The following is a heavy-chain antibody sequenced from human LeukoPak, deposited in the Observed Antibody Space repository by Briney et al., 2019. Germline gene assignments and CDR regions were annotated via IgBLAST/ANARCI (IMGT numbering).Heavy chain of an antibody. D-gene: IGHD6-13*01. CDR1: GYTFTSYY. Sequence: ASVKVSCKTSGYTFTSYYISWVRQAPGQGLEWMAWISAYNGNTKYAQKFQGRVTMTTDTSTSTAYMELRSLRSDDTAVYYCARDKTDSSTYSWFDPWGQGTLVTVSS. V-gene: IGHV1-18*01. J-gene: IGHJ5*02. CDR3: ARDKTDSSTYSWFDP. CDR2: ISAYNGNT.